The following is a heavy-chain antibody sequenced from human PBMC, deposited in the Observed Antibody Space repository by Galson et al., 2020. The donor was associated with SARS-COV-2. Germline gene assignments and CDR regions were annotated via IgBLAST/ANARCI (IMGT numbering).Heavy chain of an antibody. D-gene: IGHD2-2*01. J-gene: IGHJ5*02. CDR2: IKIKANNYAT. Sequence: GGSLRLSCAASGFTFSGSAIHWVRQASGQGLEWVGRIKIKANNYATAYAASVKGRFTLSRDDSKNTAYLQMNSLRSEDTAVYYCTIGYCSSTTCYPRFDPWGQGTLVTVSS. CDR1: GFTFSGSA. CDR3: TIGYCSSTTCYPRFDP. V-gene: IGHV3-73*01.